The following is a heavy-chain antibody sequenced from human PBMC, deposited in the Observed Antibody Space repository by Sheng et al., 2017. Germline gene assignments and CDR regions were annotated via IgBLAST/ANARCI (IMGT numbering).Heavy chain of an antibody. Sequence: EVQLVASGGGLVQPGGSLRLSCTASGLTLRGYWMHWVRQAPGKGLVWVSRISNDGSVTFYADSVKGRFTISRDNAKNTLYLQMNSLRVEDTALYSCVRSDWFDPWSQGTLVSVSS. CDR3: VRSDWFDP. V-gene: IGHV3-74*01. CDR1: GLTLRGYW. J-gene: IGHJ5*02. CDR2: ISNDGSVT. D-gene: IGHD1-26*01.